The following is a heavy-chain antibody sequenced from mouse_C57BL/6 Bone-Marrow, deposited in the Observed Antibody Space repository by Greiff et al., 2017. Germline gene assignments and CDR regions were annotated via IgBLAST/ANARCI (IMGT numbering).Heavy chain of an antibody. CDR1: GYTFTSYW. J-gene: IGHJ1*03. D-gene: IGHD1-1*01. CDR2: IYPGSGST. Sequence: QVQLQQPGAELVKPGASVKMSCKASGYTFTSYWITWVKQRPGQGLEWIGDIYPGSGSTNYNEKFKSKATLTVDTSSSTAYMQLSSLTSEDSAVYYCASYYYGSSYDWYFDGWGTGTTVTVSS. V-gene: IGHV1-55*01. CDR3: ASYYYGSSYDWYFDG.